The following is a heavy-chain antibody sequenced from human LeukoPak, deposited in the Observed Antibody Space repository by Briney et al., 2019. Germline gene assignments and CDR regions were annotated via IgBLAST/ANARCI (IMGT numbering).Heavy chain of an antibody. CDR2: IRSKAYGGTT. Sequence: GRSLRLSCTASGFTFGDYAMSWVRHAPGKGLEWVGFIRSKAYGGTTEYAASVKGRFTISRDNSKSVAYLQMNSLKTEDTAVYYCTRRRYSGYERYFDLWGRGTLVTVSS. CDR3: TRRRYSGYERYFDL. D-gene: IGHD5-12*01. CDR1: GFTFGDYA. J-gene: IGHJ2*01. V-gene: IGHV3-49*04.